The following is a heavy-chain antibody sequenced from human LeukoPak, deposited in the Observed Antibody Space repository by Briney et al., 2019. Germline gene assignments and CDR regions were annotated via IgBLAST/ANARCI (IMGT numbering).Heavy chain of an antibody. J-gene: IGHJ4*02. CDR3: ARDTGGLPQIDY. CDR1: GFTFSSYD. D-gene: IGHD2-15*01. Sequence: PGGSLRLSCAASGFTFSSYDMHWVRQAPGKGLGWVAFIQYDGSTKYYADSLKGRFTISRDNSKNTLYLQTNSLRTEDTAVYYCARDTGGLPQIDYWGQGTLVTVSS. CDR2: IQYDGSTK. V-gene: IGHV3-30*02.